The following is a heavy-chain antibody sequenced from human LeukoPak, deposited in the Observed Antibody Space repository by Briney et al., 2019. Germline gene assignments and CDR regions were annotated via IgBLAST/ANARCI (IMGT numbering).Heavy chain of an antibody. CDR3: ARSIAAAGGYYYYGMDV. Sequence: SETLSLTCTVSGGSISSYYWSWIRQPPGKGLEWIGYIYYSGSTNYNPSLKSRVTISVDTSKNQFSLKLSSVTAADAAVYYCARSIAAAGGYYYYGMDVWGQGTMVTVSS. CDR2: IYYSGST. D-gene: IGHD6-13*01. J-gene: IGHJ6*02. V-gene: IGHV4-59*01. CDR1: GGSISSYY.